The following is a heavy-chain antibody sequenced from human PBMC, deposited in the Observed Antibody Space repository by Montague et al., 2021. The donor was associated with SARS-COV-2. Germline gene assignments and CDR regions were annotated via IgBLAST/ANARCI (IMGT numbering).Heavy chain of an antibody. D-gene: IGHD1-1*01. V-gene: IGHV6-1*01. J-gene: IGHJ6*02. CDR2: TYYRSKWYN. CDR1: GDSVSSNSAT. CDR3: TSGREGNYNVMDV. Sequence: CAISGDSVSSNSATWNCLRQSPSRCLEWLGRTYYRSKWYNDYAVSVRGRVTINPDTSKNQFSLQLNSVTPEDTAIYYCTSGREGNYNVMDVWGQGTTVTVSS.